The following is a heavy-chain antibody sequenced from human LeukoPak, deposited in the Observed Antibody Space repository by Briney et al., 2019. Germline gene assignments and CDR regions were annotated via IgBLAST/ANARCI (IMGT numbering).Heavy chain of an antibody. CDR2: ISGSGGST. CDR1: GFTFSSYA. D-gene: IGHD1-26*01. J-gene: IGHJ4*02. CDR3: AKGGVGWELLRGDY. V-gene: IGHV3-23*01. Sequence: GGSLRLSCAASGFTFSSYAMSWVRQAPGKGLEWVSAISGSGGSTYYADSVKGRFTISRDNSKNTLYLQMNSLRAEDTAVYYCAKGGVGWELLRGDYWGQGTLVTVSS.